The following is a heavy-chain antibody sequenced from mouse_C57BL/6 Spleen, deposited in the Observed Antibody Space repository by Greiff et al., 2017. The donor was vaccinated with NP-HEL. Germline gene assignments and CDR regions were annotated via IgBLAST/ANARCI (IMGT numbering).Heavy chain of an antibody. Sequence: EVQLQESGPELVKPGASVKMSCKASGYTFTDYNMHWVKQSHGKSLEWIGYINPNNGGTSYNQKFKGKATLTVNKSSSTAYMELRSLTSEDSAVYYCARSYRGDWFAYWGQGTLVTVSA. CDR2: INPNNGGT. V-gene: IGHV1-22*01. D-gene: IGHD6-5*01. CDR1: GYTFTDYN. CDR3: ARSYRGDWFAY. J-gene: IGHJ3*01.